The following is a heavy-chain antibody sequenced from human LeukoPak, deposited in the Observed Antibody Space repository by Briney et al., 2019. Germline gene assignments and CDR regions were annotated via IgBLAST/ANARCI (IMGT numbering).Heavy chain of an antibody. CDR2: LYSDGNT. D-gene: IGHD1-14*01. J-gene: IGHJ4*02. Sequence: PGGSLGLSCAASGFTVITNDMTWVRQAPGEGLEWVSVLYSDGNTKYADSVQGRFTISRDNSKNTLYLEMNSLSPDDTAVYYCARGVEPLAANTLAYWGQGTLVTVSS. CDR1: GFTVITND. CDR3: ARGVEPLAANTLAY. V-gene: IGHV3-53*01.